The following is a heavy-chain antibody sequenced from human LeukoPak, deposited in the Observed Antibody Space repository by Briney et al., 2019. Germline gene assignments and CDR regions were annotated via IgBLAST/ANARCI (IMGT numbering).Heavy chain of an antibody. Sequence: GSLRLSCAASGFTFSSYAMSWVRQAPGKGLEWIGSIYYSGSTYYNPSLKSRVTISVDTSKNQFSLKLSSVTAADTAVYYCARHSRRITMIVVVIDRDVAFDIWGQGTMVTVSS. CDR2: IYYSGST. CDR1: GFTFSSYA. D-gene: IGHD3-22*01. V-gene: IGHV4-39*01. CDR3: ARHSRRITMIVVVIDRDVAFDI. J-gene: IGHJ3*02.